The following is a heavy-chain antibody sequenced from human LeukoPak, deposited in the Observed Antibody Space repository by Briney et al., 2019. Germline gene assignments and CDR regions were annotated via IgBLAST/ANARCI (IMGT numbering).Heavy chain of an antibody. CDR1: GGSISSYY. CDR3: ARAGDYSVSGSYLGY. Sequence: PSETLSLTCTVSGGSISSYYWTWIRQPPGKGLEWIGYIYHRGSANYNPSLKSRVTISVDTSKNQFSLTLSSVTAADTAVYYCARAGDYSVSGSYLGYWGQGTLVTVSS. V-gene: IGHV4-59*01. D-gene: IGHD3-10*01. CDR2: IYHRGSA. J-gene: IGHJ4*02.